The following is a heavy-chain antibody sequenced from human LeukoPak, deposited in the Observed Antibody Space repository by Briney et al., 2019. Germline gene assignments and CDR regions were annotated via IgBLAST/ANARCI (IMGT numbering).Heavy chain of an antibody. Sequence: ASVKVSCKASGYTFTSYRISLLRQAPGQGLEWMGWISAYSGHASYAQRLQGRVTMTTDTSTSTAYMELRSLTSDDTAVYYCARDRDCSDGSCYCDYWGQGTLVTVSS. V-gene: IGHV1-18*01. J-gene: IGHJ4*02. CDR2: ISAYSGHA. CDR1: GYTFTSYR. D-gene: IGHD2-15*01. CDR3: ARDRDCSDGSCYCDY.